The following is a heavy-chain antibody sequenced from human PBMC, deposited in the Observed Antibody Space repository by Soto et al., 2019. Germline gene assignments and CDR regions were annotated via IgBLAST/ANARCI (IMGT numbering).Heavy chain of an antibody. Sequence: QVQLVQSGAEVKKPGASVKVSCKASGYTFTSYHMHWVRQAPGQGLEWMGIINPSGGSTSYAQKFQGRVTMTRDTSTSTVYMELSSLRAEDTAVYYCARRSTKDYGMDVWGQGTTLTVS. V-gene: IGHV1-46*01. CDR1: GYTFTSYH. CDR2: INPSGGST. CDR3: ARRSTKDYGMDV. D-gene: IGHD5-12*01. J-gene: IGHJ6*02.